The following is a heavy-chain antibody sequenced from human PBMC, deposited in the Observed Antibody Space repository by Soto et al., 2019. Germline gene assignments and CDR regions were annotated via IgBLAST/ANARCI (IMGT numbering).Heavy chain of an antibody. CDR1: GGTFSSYV. CDR3: ARDVTTGTEYYFDY. Sequence: GASVKVSCKASGGTFSSYVLSWVRQAPGQGLEWMGGIIPIFGTTNYAQKFQARVTITADESTSTAYMELSSLRSEDTAMYYCARDVTTGTEYYFDYWGQGTLVTVSS. D-gene: IGHD1-1*01. J-gene: IGHJ4*02. CDR2: IIPIFGTT. V-gene: IGHV1-69*13.